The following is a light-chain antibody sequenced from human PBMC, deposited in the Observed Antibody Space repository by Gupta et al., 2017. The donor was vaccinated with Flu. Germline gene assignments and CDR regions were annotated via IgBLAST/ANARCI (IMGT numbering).Light chain of an antibody. CDR1: QSVLYSSNNKNY. J-gene: IGKJ2*01. CDR3: QQDDRTPYT. Sequence: DIVMTQSPDSLAVSLGERATINCKSSQSVLYSSNNKNYLGWYQQKPGQHPKLLMYWAATRESGVPDRFSGSGSGTDFTRTISSLQAEDVAVYYCQQDDRTPYTFGQGTKVEIK. CDR2: WAA. V-gene: IGKV4-1*01.